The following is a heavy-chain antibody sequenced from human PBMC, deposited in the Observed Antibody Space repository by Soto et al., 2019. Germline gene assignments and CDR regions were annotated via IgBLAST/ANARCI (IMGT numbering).Heavy chain of an antibody. J-gene: IGHJ6*02. Sequence: EVQLVDSGGGLVQPGGSLRLSCAASGFTFSTYSMNWVRQAPGKGLEWVSYISSRSYTIYYVDSVKGRFTISRDNAKNSLYLQMNSLRAEDTAVYYCARGGTSSHNGMDVWGQGPTVTVSS. CDR1: GFTFSTYS. CDR2: ISSRSYTI. CDR3: ARGGTSSHNGMDV. D-gene: IGHD2-2*01. V-gene: IGHV3-48*01.